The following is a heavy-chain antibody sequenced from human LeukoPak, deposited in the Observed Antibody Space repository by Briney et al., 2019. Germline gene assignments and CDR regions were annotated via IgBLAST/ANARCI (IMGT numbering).Heavy chain of an antibody. J-gene: IGHJ5*02. V-gene: IGHV1-69*13. CDR2: IIPIFGTA. D-gene: IGHD3-9*01. Sequence: SVKVSCKASGGTFSSYAISWVRQAPGQGLEWMGGIIPIFGTANYAQKFQGRVTITADESTSTAYMGLSSLRSEDTAVYYCARDLGYYDILTGYSSSYPWGQGTLVTVSS. CDR3: ARDLGYYDILTGYSSSYP. CDR1: GGTFSSYA.